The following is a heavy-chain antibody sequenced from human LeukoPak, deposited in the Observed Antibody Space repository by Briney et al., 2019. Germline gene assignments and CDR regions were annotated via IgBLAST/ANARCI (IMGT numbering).Heavy chain of an antibody. J-gene: IGHJ4*02. CDR1: GYTLTELS. V-gene: IGHV1-24*01. CDR2: FDPEDGET. CDR3: ATDSVGATMPFYDY. D-gene: IGHD1-26*01. Sequence: ASVKVSCKVSGYTLTELSMHWVRQAPGKGLEWMGGFDPEDGETIYALKFQGRVTMTEDTSTDTAYMELSSLRSEDTAVYYCATDSVGATMPFYDYWGQGTLVTVSS.